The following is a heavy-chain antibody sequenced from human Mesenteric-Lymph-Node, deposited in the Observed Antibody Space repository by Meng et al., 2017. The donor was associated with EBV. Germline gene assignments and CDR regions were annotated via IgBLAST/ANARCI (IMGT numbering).Heavy chain of an antibody. V-gene: IGHV4-34*01. J-gene: IGHJ4*02. CDR2: INHSGST. D-gene: IGHD3-10*01. Sequence: VQLRQCGDGLMTPPETLSLTCAVYGGSFSGYYWSWIRQPPGKGLEWIGEINHSGSTNYNPSLKSRVTISVDTSKNQFSLKLSSVTAADTAVYYCARGYGSGHLWGQGTLVTVSS. CDR1: GGSFSGYY. CDR3: ARGYGSGHL.